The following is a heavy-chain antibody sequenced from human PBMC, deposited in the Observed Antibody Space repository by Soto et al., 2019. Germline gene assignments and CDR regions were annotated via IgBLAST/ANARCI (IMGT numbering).Heavy chain of an antibody. CDR3: ARSIEYSSSPYFDY. D-gene: IGHD6-6*01. CDR2: IWYDGSNK. J-gene: IGHJ4*02. CDR1: GFTFSSYG. Sequence: GGSLRLSCAASGFTFSSYGMHWVRQAPGKGLEWVAVIWYDGSNKYYADSVKGRFTISRDNSKNTLYLQMNSLRAEDTAVYYCARSIEYSSSPYFDYWGQGTLVTVSS. V-gene: IGHV3-33*01.